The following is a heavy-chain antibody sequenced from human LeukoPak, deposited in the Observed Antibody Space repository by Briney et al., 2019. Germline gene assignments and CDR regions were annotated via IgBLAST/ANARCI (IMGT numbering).Heavy chain of an antibody. D-gene: IGHD2-21*02. CDR3: ARGGRDHAFDI. CDR2: IDSDGSDT. CDR1: GFTFSSYW. V-gene: IGHV3-74*01. J-gene: IGHJ3*02. Sequence: PGGSLRLSCAASGFTFSSYWMHWVRQAPGKGLVWVSRIDSDGSDTIYADSVKGRFTISRDNAKNTLYLRMNSLRDGDTAVFYCARGGRDHAFDIWGPGTMVTVSS.